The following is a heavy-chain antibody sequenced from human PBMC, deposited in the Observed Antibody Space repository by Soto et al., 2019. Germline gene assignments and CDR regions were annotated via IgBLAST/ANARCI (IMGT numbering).Heavy chain of an antibody. D-gene: IGHD4-17*01. CDR3: ARDRMTTVTTLLGY. CDR2: ITAYNGNT. J-gene: IGHJ4*02. V-gene: IGHV1-18*01. Sequence: ASVKVSCKASGYTFTSYGISWVRQAPGQGLEWMGWITAYNGNTNYAQKLQGRVSMNTDTSTSTAYMELRSLRSDDTAVYYCARDRMTTVTTLLGYWGQGTLVTVSS. CDR1: GYTFTSYG.